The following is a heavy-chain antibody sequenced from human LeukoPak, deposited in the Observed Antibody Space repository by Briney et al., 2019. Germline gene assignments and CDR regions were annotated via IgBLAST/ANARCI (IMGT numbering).Heavy chain of an antibody. CDR1: GGSISSGGYY. D-gene: IGHD4-17*01. V-gene: IGHV4-31*03. CDR3: ARVPRNPDYGDYED. Sequence: PSGTLSLTCTVSGGSISSGGYYWSWIRQHPGKGLEWIGYIYYSGSTYYNPSLKSRVTISVDTSKNQFSLKLSSVTAADTAVYYCARVPRNPDYGDYEDWGQGTLVTVSS. J-gene: IGHJ4*02. CDR2: IYYSGST.